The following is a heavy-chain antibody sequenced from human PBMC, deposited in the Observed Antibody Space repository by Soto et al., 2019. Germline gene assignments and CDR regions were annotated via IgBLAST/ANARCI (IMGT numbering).Heavy chain of an antibody. J-gene: IGHJ4*02. CDR2: ISGSGGST. V-gene: IGHV3-23*01. CDR3: AKAVDRGYSYGLDY. CDR1: GFTFSSYA. Sequence: EVQLLESGGGLVQPGGSLRLSCAASGFTFSSYAMSWVRQAPGKGLEWVSAISGSGGSTYYADSVKGRFTISRDNSKNTLYLQMNSLRAEDTVVYYCAKAVDRGYSYGLDYWGQGTVVTVSS. D-gene: IGHD5-18*01.